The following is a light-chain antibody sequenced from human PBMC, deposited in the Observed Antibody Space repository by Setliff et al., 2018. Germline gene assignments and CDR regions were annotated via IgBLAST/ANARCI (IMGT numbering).Light chain of an antibody. CDR3: SSYAGSNTPYV. Sequence: QSVLTQPPSASGSPGQSVTISCTGTSSGVGGYNYVSWYQQHPGKAPKLMIYEVSKRPSGVPDRFSGSKSGNTASLTVSGLQAEDEADYYCSSYAGSNTPYVFGTGTKVT. CDR2: EVS. CDR1: SSGVGGYNY. V-gene: IGLV2-8*01. J-gene: IGLJ1*01.